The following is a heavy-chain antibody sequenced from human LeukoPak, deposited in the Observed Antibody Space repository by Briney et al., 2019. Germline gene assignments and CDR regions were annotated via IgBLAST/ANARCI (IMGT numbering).Heavy chain of an antibody. Sequence: SETLSLTCAVYGGSFSGYYWSWIRQPPGKGLEWIGEINHSGSTNYNPSLKSRVTISVDTSKNQFSLKLSSVTAADTAVYYCARRRIAAAGPVFDYWGQGTLVTVSS. J-gene: IGHJ4*02. CDR3: ARRRIAAAGPVFDY. CDR2: INHSGST. V-gene: IGHV4-34*01. CDR1: GGSFSGYY. D-gene: IGHD6-13*01.